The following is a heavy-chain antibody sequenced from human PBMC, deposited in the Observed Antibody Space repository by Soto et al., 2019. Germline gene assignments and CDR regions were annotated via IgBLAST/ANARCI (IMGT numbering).Heavy chain of an antibody. Sequence: QVQLVESGGGVVQPGRSLRLSCAASGFTFSSYAMHWVRQAPGKGLEWVAVISYDGSNKYYADSVKGRFTISRDNSKNTLYLQMNSLRAEDTAVYYCARDGGIVVVTALSFDYWGQGTLVTVSS. CDR2: ISYDGSNK. CDR1: GFTFSSYA. D-gene: IGHD2-21*02. V-gene: IGHV3-30-3*01. CDR3: ARDGGIVVVTALSFDY. J-gene: IGHJ4*02.